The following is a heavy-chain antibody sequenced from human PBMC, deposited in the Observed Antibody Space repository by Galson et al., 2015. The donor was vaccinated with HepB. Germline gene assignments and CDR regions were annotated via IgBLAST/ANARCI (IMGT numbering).Heavy chain of an antibody. CDR1: GFTFSSYW. D-gene: IGHD2-21*02. Sequence: SLRLSCAASGFTFSSYWMHWVRQAPGKGLVWVSRINSDGSSTSYADSVKGRFTISRDNAKNTLYLQMNSLRAEDTAVYYCARLGGYCGGDCRPYYYYGMDVWGQGTTVTVSS. V-gene: IGHV3-74*01. J-gene: IGHJ6*02. CDR3: ARLGGYCGGDCRPYYYYGMDV. CDR2: INSDGSST.